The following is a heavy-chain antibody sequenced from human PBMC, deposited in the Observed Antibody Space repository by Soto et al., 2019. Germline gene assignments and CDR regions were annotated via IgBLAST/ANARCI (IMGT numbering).Heavy chain of an antibody. V-gene: IGHV3-15*07. CDR1: GFTFGNAW. J-gene: IGHJ6*02. CDR3: TTSLYYYYGMDV. Sequence: EEQLVESGGGLVKPGGSLRLSYAASGFTFGNAWMNWVRQAPGKGLEWVGRIKSKTDGGTTDYAAPVKGRFTISRDDSKNTLYLQMNSLKTEDTAVYYCTTSLYYYYGMDVWGQGTTVTVSS. CDR2: IKSKTDGGTT.